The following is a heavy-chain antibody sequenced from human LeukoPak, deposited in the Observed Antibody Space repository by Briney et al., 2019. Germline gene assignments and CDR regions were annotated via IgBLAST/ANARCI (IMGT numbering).Heavy chain of an antibody. CDR3: AKDLSSGTGRGFDH. CDR2: IRGSGDPA. V-gene: IGHV3-23*01. D-gene: IGHD3/OR15-3a*01. J-gene: IGHJ4*02. Sequence: GGSLRLSCVASGFPFSAYAMSWVRQAPNKGLEWVSGIRGSGDPAYYAESVKGRFTVYRDNFRNIVYLQMNSLRAEDTALYYCAKDLSSGTGRGFDHWGQGTLVSVSS. CDR1: GFPFSAYA.